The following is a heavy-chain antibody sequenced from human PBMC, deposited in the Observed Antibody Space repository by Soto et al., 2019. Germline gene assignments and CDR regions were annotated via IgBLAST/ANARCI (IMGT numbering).Heavy chain of an antibody. V-gene: IGHV1-69*02. CDR2: IIPILGIA. CDR1: GGTFSSYT. Sequence: ASVKVSCKASGGTFSSYTISWVRQAPGQGLEWMGRIIPILGIANYAQKFQGRVTITADKSTSTAYMELSSLRSEDTAVYYCARAVRWFGNDYWGQGTLVTVSS. D-gene: IGHD3-10*01. J-gene: IGHJ4*02. CDR3: ARAVRWFGNDY.